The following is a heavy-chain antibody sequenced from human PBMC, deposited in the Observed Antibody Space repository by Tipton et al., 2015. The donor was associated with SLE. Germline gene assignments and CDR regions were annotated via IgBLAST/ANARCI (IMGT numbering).Heavy chain of an antibody. V-gene: IGHV4-39*02. J-gene: IGHJ4*02. CDR1: GDSISSGSYY. D-gene: IGHD2/OR15-2a*01. CDR2: FYHRGTT. Sequence: TLSLTCTVSGDSISSGSYYWGWIRQSPGKGLEWIGNFYHRGTTYYNPSLKSRVTISADTSKNHLSLKLTSVTAADTAVYFCARSSSVRTLLWPTFAYWGQGTLVTVSS. CDR3: ARSSSVRTLLWPTFAY.